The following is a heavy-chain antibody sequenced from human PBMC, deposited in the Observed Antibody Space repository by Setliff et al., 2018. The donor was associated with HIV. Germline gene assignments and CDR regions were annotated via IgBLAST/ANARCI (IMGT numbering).Heavy chain of an antibody. Sequence: PGGSLRLSCVASGLTFTNYWMTWVRQAPGKGLEWVAHIKQDGTEKHDLDSVKGRFTISRDNAKNSLYLQMNSLRDEDTAVYYCARDRLESSWFGDLHYLDIWGKGTTVTVSS. V-gene: IGHV3-7*03. CDR2: IKQDGTEK. CDR1: GLTFTNYW. D-gene: IGHD3-10*01. CDR3: ARDRLESSWFGDLHYLDI. J-gene: IGHJ6*04.